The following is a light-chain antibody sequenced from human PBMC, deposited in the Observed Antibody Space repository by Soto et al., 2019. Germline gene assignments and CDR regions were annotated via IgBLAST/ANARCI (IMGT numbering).Light chain of an antibody. CDR2: DAS. J-gene: IGKJ5*01. CDR3: QHYETYPIT. V-gene: IGKV1-5*01. Sequence: DIRMTQSPSTLSASVGDRVTITCRASQSISNWLAWYQQKPGKAPKLLMYDASSMESGVPSRFGGSASGTEFTLTISSLQPDDFATYYCQHYETYPITFGQGTRLEI. CDR1: QSISNW.